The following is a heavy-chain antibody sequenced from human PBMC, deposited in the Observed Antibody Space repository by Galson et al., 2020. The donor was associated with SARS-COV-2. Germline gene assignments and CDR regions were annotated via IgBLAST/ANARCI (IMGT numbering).Heavy chain of an antibody. V-gene: IGHV4-39*01. CDR2: IYYSGST. Sequence: SETLSLTCTVSGGSISSSSYYWGWHRQPPGKGREWIGSIYYSGSTYYNPSLKSRVTISVDTSKNQFSLKLSTVTAADTAVYYCARHELLVVGPNWFDPWGQGTLVTVSS. CDR3: ARHELLVVGPNWFDP. CDR1: GGSISSSSYY. J-gene: IGHJ5*02. D-gene: IGHD2-15*01.